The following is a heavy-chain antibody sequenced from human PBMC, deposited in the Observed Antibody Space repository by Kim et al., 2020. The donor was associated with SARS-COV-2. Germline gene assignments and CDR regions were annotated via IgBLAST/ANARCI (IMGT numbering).Heavy chain of an antibody. Sequence: ASVKVSCKASGYTFTSYGISWVRQAPGQGLEWMGWIGAYNGNTNYAQKLQGRVTITTDTSTSTAYMELRSLRSDDTAVYYCARRGYCSSTSGYMGHYYYYGMDVWGQGTTVTVSS. D-gene: IGHD2-2*03. CDR2: IGAYNGNT. CDR3: ARRGYCSSTSGYMGHYYYYGMDV. CDR1: GYTFTSYG. J-gene: IGHJ6*02. V-gene: IGHV1-18*04.